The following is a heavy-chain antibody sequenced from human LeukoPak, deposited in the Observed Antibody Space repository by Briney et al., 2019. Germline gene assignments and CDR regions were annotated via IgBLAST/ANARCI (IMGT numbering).Heavy chain of an antibody. CDR3: AKDERDSSGYYQYYFDS. J-gene: IGHJ4*02. CDR1: GITLSNYG. Sequence: GGSLRLSCAVSGITLSNYGMSWVRQAPGKGLEWVSAISGSGGSTSYPASVKGRFTISRDNSKNTLYLQMNSLRAEDTAVYYCAKDERDSSGYYQYYFDSWGQGTLVTVSS. D-gene: IGHD3-22*01. V-gene: IGHV3-23*01. CDR2: ISGSGGST.